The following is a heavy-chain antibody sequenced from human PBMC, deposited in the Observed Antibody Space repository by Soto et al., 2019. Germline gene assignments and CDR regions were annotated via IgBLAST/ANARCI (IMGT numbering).Heavy chain of an antibody. D-gene: IGHD2-15*01. V-gene: IGHV3-30*18. CDR2: ISYDGSNK. J-gene: IGHJ6*02. CDR1: GFTFSSYG. Sequence: QVQLVESGGGVVQPGRSLRLSCAASGFTFSSYGMHWVRQAPGKGLEWVAVISYDGSNKSYADSVKGRFTISRDNSKNTLYLQMNSLRAEDTAVYYWAKGESWCSGGSCYENPPMAVWGQGTTVTVSS. CDR3: AKGESWCSGGSCYENPPMAV.